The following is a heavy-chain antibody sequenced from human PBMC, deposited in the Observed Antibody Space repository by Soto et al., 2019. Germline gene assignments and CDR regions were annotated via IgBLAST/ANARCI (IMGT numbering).Heavy chain of an antibody. V-gene: IGHV4-30-2*01. CDR2: IYQSGRT. CDR1: GAPITTLDFS. J-gene: IGHJ6*02. CDR3: AREMTIFGVAPGGGVDV. Sequence: SETLSLTSAASGAPITTLDFSWSWFRKQQGRGLEWIGSIYQSGRTYYIPSLKSRVTMSLEKSKNQFSLKINSVVAADTAIYYCAREMTIFGVAPGGGVDVWGQGTTVTVSS. D-gene: IGHD3-3*01.